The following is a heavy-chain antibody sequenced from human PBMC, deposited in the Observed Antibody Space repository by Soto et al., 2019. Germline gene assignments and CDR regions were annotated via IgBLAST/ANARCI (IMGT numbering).Heavy chain of an antibody. CDR3: AHRDYMTTGLLYGVDV. D-gene: IGHD4-17*01. J-gene: IGHJ6*02. V-gene: IGHV2-5*02. CDR2: IYWDDDK. CDR1: GFSLTTSGVG. Sequence: QITLKESGPTLVKPTQTLTLTCTFSGFSLTTSGVGVGWIRQPPGKALEWLALIYWDDDKRYSPSLQSRLTITKDTSKNQVVLTMTNMDPVDTATYYCAHRDYMTTGLLYGVDVWGQGTTVTVSS.